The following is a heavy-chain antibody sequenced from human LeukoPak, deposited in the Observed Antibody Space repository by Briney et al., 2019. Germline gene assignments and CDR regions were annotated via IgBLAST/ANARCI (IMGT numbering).Heavy chain of an antibody. Sequence: SETLSLTCTVSGGPISSFYWSWIRQPPGKGLEWIGYIYYTGSTNYNSSLKSRVTISVDTSKNQFSLKLSSVTAADTAVYYCARIRITDGYCSSTSCYAVAGYYYYYMDVWGKGTTVTVSS. V-gene: IGHV4-59*12. CDR3: ARIRITDGYCSSTSCYAVAGYYYYYMDV. D-gene: IGHD2-2*01. CDR2: IYYTGST. CDR1: GGPISSFY. J-gene: IGHJ6*03.